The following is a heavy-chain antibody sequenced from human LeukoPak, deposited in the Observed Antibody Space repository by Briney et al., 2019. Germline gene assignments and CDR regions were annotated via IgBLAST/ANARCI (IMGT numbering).Heavy chain of an antibody. CDR1: GGTFSSYT. V-gene: IGHV1-69*04. CDR3: ARDRRELRGFDY. D-gene: IGHD1-26*01. CDR2: IIPILGIA. J-gene: IGHJ4*02. Sequence: SVKVSCKASGGTFSSYTISWVRQAPGQGREWMGRIIPILGIANYAQKFQGRVTITADKSTSTACMELSSLRSEDTAVYYCARDRRELRGFDYWGQGTLVTVSS.